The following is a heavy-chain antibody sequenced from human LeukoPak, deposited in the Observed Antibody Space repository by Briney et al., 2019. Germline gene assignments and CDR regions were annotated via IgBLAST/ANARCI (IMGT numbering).Heavy chain of an antibody. CDR3: AKDLGHSGYERGWFDP. J-gene: IGHJ5*02. D-gene: IGHD5-12*01. Sequence: GGSLRLSCAASGFTFSSYAMSWVRQAPGKGLEWVSAISGSGGSTYYADSVKGRFTISRDNSKNTLYLQMNSLRAEDTAVYYCAKDLGHSGYERGWFDPWGQGTLVTVSS. V-gene: IGHV3-23*01. CDR2: ISGSGGST. CDR1: GFTFSSYA.